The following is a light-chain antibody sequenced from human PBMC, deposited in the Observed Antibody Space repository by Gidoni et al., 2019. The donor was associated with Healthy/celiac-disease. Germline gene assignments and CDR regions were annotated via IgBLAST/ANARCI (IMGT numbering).Light chain of an antibody. CDR1: QSISSY. V-gene: IGKV1-39*01. CDR2: AAS. J-gene: IGKJ5*01. CDR3: QQSYSTLIT. Sequence: DPVTITCRASQSISSYLNWYQQKPGKAPKLLIYAASSLQSGVPSRFSGSGSGTDFTLTISSLHPEDFATYYCQQSYSTLITFGQGTRLEIK.